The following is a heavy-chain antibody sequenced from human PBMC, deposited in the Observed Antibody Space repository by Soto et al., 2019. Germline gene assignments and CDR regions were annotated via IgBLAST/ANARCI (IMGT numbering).Heavy chain of an antibody. V-gene: IGHV1-18*01. CDR2: IATYNSNR. Sequence: HLVQSGPEVKKPGASITVSCKTSGDTFTNFGLSWVRQAPGQGLEWMGWIATYNSNRNYAQKFQGRLTLTTHTSTSTAYMELKILRYDDTAVYYCATVLRGVVNWFDPWGQGTLGTVSS. D-gene: IGHD3-10*01. CDR1: GDTFTNFG. CDR3: ATVLRGVVNWFDP. J-gene: IGHJ5*02.